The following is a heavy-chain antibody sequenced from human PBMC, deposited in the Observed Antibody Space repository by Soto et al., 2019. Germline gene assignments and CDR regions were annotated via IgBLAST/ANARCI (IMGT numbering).Heavy chain of an antibody. V-gene: IGHV3-48*01. CDR2: ISSSSSTI. CDR3: ARGEQWLNY. D-gene: IGHD6-19*01. Sequence: PGGSLRLSCAASGFPFISYSMNWVRQAPGKGLEWVSYISSSSSTIYYADSVKGRFTISRDNAKNSLYLQMNSLRAEDTAVYYCARGEQWLNYWGQGTLVTVSS. CDR1: GFPFISYS. J-gene: IGHJ4*02.